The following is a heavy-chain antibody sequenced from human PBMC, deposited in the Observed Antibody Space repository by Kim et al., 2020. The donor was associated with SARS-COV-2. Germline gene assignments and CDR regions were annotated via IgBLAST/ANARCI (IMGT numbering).Heavy chain of an antibody. D-gene: IGHD1-26*01. CDR3: AKDGMDYYYGMDV. Sequence: GGSLRRSCAASGFTFSSYGMHWVRQAPGKGLEWVAVISYDGSNKYYADSVKGRFTISRDNSKNTLYLQMNSLRAEDTAVYYCAKDGMDYYYGMDVWGQGTTVTVSS. CDR2: ISYDGSNK. V-gene: IGHV3-30*18. J-gene: IGHJ6*02. CDR1: GFTFSSYG.